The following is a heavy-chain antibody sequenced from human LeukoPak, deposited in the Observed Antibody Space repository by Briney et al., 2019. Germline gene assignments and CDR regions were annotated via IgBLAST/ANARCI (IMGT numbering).Heavy chain of an antibody. D-gene: IGHD3-22*01. V-gene: IGHV4-34*01. J-gene: IGHJ4*02. CDR2: INHSGST. CDR3: ARGASSGLTY. Sequence: SETLSLTCAVYGESLNSYYWSWIRQPPGKGLEWIGEINHSGSTNYNPSLKSRVTISVDTSKNQFSLKLSSVTAADTAVYYCARGASSGLTYWGQGTLVTVSS. CDR1: GESLNSYY.